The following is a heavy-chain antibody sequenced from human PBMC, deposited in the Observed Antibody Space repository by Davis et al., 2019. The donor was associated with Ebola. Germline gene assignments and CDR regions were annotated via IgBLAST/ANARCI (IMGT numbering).Heavy chain of an antibody. D-gene: IGHD3-3*01. CDR1: GFTFSSYG. CDR3: ARDQKELRFLEWSNYYYYGMDV. J-gene: IGHJ6*02. CDR2: IWYDGSNK. V-gene: IGHV3-33*01. Sequence: GESLKISCAASGFTFSSYGMHWVRQAPGKGLEWVAVIWYDGSNKYYADSVKGRFTISRDNAKNSLYLQMNSLRAEDTAVYYCARDQKELRFLEWSNYYYYGMDVWGQGTTVTVSS.